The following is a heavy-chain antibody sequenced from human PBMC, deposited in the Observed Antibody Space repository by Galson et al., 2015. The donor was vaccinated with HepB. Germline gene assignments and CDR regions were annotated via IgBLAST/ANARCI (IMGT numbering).Heavy chain of an antibody. J-gene: IGHJ5*02. Sequence: SVKVSCKASGGTFSSYAISWVRQAPGQGLEWMGRIIPILGIANYAQKFQGRVTITADKSTSTAYMELSSLRSEDTAVYYCARVAGVLWFGELLSWFDPWGQGTLVTVSS. CDR3: ARVAGVLWFGELLSWFDP. CDR1: GGTFSSYA. CDR2: IIPILGIA. V-gene: IGHV1-69*04. D-gene: IGHD3-10*01.